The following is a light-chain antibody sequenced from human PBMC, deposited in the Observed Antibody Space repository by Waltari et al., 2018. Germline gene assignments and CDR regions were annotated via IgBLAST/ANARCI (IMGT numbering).Light chain of an antibody. V-gene: IGLV2-23*01. Sequence: QSALTQPASASGSPGQSITISRTATSSYVGSYNRFSWYQQYPDKAPKLMIYEGSQRPSGVSNRFSGSKSGNTASLTISGLQAEDEADYYCCSYADTTTWVFGGGTKLTVL. CDR2: EGS. J-gene: IGLJ3*02. CDR1: SSYVGSYNR. CDR3: CSYADTTTWV.